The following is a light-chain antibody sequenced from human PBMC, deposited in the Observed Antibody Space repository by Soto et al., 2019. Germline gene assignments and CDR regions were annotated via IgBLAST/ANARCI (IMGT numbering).Light chain of an antibody. CDR3: QQSYSSPIT. J-gene: IGKJ5*01. CDR2: YAS. V-gene: IGKV1-5*01. Sequence: DIQMTQSPSTLSASVGDRFTITFRASQSISSWLAWYQQKPGKAPKLLIYYASSLQSGVPSRFSGSGSGTEFTLTISSLQPEDFTTYYCQQSYSSPITFGQGTRLEIK. CDR1: QSISSW.